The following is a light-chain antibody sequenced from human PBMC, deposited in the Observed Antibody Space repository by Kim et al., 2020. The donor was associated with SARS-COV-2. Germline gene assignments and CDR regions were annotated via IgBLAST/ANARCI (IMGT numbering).Light chain of an antibody. V-gene: IGLV1-40*01. CDR2: TNT. CDR3: QSYDSSLGGWV. CDR1: SANVGAGVD. J-gene: IGLJ3*02. Sequence: RRPISWAGRSANVGAGVDVRWYQHRPRTAPKLLIHTNTHRPSGVPDRFSASKSGTSASLAITGLQAEDEADYYCQSYDSSLGGWVFGGGTKLTVL.